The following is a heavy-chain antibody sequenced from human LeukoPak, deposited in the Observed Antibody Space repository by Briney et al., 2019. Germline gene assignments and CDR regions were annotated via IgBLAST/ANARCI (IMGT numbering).Heavy chain of an antibody. CDR3: ARDQDSLVRGVIGY. D-gene: IGHD3-10*01. CDR2: IGPYNGNT. J-gene: IGHJ4*02. CDR1: GSTFTSYG. V-gene: IGHV1-18*01. Sequence: ASVKVSCKASGSTFTSYGISWVRQAPGQGLEWMGWIGPYNGNTNYAQNLQGRVTMTTDTSTSTAYMELGSLGSDDTAVYYCARDQDSLVRGVIGYWGQGTLVTVSS.